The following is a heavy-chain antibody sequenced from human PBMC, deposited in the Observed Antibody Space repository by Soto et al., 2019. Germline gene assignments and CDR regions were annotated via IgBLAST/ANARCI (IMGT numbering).Heavy chain of an antibody. CDR2: ISYDGSNK. CDR1: GFTFSSYG. V-gene: IGHV3-30*18. CDR3: AKDQLRGVRGVITYYYGMDV. Sequence: QVQLVESGGGVVQPGRSLRLSCAASGFTFSSYGMHWVRQAPGNGLEWVAVISYDGSNKYYADSVKGRFTISRDNSKNTLYLQMNSLRAEDTAVYYCAKDQLRGVRGVITYYYGMDVWGQGTKVTVSS. D-gene: IGHD3-10*01. J-gene: IGHJ6*02.